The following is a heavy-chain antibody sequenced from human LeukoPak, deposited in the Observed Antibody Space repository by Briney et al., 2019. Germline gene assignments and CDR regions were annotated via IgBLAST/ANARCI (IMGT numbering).Heavy chain of an antibody. CDR3: ARENEGSGWYYFDY. Sequence: ASVKVSCKASGYTFTSYQMHWVRRAPEHGLEWMGIINPSAGSTSYAQKFQGRVTMTRDTSTSTGYMELSSLRSEDTAVYYCARENEGSGWYYFDYWGQGTLVSVSS. CDR1: GYTFTSYQ. V-gene: IGHV1-46*01. J-gene: IGHJ4*02. D-gene: IGHD6-19*01. CDR2: INPSAGST.